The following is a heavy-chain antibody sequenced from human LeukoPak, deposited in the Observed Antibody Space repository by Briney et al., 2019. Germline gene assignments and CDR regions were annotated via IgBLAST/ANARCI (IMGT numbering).Heavy chain of an antibody. D-gene: IGHD2-15*01. Sequence: GESLKISCKGSGYNFTNYWIGWVRQMPGKGLEWMGIIYPGDSDTRYSPSFQGQVTISADKSISTAYLQWSSLKASDTAMYYCARHREGYCSGGSCYSDWFDPWGQGTLVTVSS. CDR2: IYPGDSDT. J-gene: IGHJ5*02. V-gene: IGHV5-51*01. CDR1: GYNFTNYW. CDR3: ARHREGYCSGGSCYSDWFDP.